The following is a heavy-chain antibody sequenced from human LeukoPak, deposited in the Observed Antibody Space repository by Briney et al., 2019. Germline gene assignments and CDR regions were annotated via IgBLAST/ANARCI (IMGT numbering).Heavy chain of an antibody. Sequence: SETLSLTCTVSGGPISSYYWSWIRQPAGKGLEWIGRIYISGSTNYNPSLKSRVTISVDKSKNQFSLKLSSVTAADTAVYYCAREPGYSGSFDYWGQGTLVTVSS. CDR3: AREPGYSGSFDY. CDR2: IYISGST. CDR1: GGPISSYY. D-gene: IGHD3-9*01. V-gene: IGHV4-4*07. J-gene: IGHJ4*02.